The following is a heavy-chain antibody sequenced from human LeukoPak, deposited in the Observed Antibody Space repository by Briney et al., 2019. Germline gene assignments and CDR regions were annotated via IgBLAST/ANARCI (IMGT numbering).Heavy chain of an antibody. Sequence: GALRLSCAASGFTFSSYAMSWVRQAPGKGLEWVSAISNSGDSTYYADSVKGRFTISRDNSKNTLYLQMNSLRTEDTAVYYCANNWNLDYWGQGTLVTVSS. V-gene: IGHV3-23*01. CDR3: ANNWNLDY. CDR1: GFTFSSYA. J-gene: IGHJ4*02. D-gene: IGHD1-1*01. CDR2: ISNSGDST.